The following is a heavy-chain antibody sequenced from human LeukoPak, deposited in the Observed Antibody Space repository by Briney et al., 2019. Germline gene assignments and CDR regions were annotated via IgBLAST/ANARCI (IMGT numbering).Heavy chain of an antibody. V-gene: IGHV3-23*01. J-gene: IGHJ4*02. D-gene: IGHD3-22*01. CDR1: GFTFSSYA. CDR2: ISGSGGSA. CDR3: AKVWEDYYDSSGYPPDY. Sequence: PGGSLRLSCAASGFTFSSYAMSWVRQAPGKGLEWVSVISGSGGSAYYTDSVKGRFTISRDNSKNTLYLQMNSLRAEDTAVYYCAKVWEDYYDSSGYPPDYWGQGTLVTVSS.